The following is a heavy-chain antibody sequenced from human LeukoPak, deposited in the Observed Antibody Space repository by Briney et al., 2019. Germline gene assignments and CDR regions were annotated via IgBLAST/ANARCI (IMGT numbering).Heavy chain of an antibody. D-gene: IGHD1-26*01. Sequence: SETLSLTCTVSGGSISSYYWSWIRQPAGKGLEWIGRIYTSGSTNYNPSLKSRVTMSVDTSKNQFSLKLSSVTAADTAVYYCASLLGAPPRTWFDPWGQGTLVTVSS. CDR1: GGSISSYY. CDR3: ASLLGAPPRTWFDP. CDR2: IYTSGST. V-gene: IGHV4-4*07. J-gene: IGHJ5*02.